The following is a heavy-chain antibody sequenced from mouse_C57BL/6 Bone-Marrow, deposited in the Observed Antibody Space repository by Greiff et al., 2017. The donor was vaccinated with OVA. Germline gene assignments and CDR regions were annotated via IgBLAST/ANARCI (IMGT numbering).Heavy chain of an antibody. D-gene: IGHD2-4*01. CDR1: GFNIKDDY. V-gene: IGHV1-52*01. CDR2: IDPSDSET. CDR3: ARYSIYYDYDEGYFDV. Sequence: QVQLQQSGAELVRPGASVKLSCTASGFNIKDDYMHWVKQRPEQGLEWIGNIDPSDSETHYNQKFKDKATLTVDKSSSTAYMQLSSLTSEDSAVYYCARYSIYYDYDEGYFDVWGTGTTVTVSS. J-gene: IGHJ1*03.